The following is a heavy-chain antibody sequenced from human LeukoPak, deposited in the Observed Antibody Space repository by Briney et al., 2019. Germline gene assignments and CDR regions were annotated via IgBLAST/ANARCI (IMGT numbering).Heavy chain of an antibody. Sequence: GGSLRLSCAASGFTFSSYWMYWVRQAPGKGLVWVSRINPDGSDINYADSVKGRFTISGDNAKNTLYLQMNSLRAEDMAVYYCAKVSLSLYCTGGSCHYFDFWGQGALVTVSS. V-gene: IGHV3-74*01. CDR3: AKVSLSLYCTGGSCHYFDF. CDR1: GFTFSSYW. D-gene: IGHD2-15*01. J-gene: IGHJ4*02. CDR2: INPDGSDI.